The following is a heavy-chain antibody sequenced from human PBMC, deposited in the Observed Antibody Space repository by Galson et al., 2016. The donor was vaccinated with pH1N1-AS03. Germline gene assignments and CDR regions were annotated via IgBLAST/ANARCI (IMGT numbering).Heavy chain of an antibody. CDR3: AKGGACKQGIMEYHDDS. CDR2: IRHDGSIK. J-gene: IGHJ4*02. D-gene: IGHD3-16*01. Sequence: SLRLSCAASGFVFSSSGMHWVRQPPGKGLEWVAFIRHDGSIKYYADSVKGRFTISRDNPKNTVYLEMNSLRPEDTAVYYCAKGGACKQGIMEYHDDSWGQGTLVTVSS. V-gene: IGHV3-30*02. CDR1: GFVFSSSG.